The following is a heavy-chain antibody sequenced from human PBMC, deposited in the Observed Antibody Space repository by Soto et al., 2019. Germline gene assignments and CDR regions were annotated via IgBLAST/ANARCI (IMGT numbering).Heavy chain of an antibody. CDR3: ARSIITAWGVFDY. Sequence: EVQLVETGGDLIQPGGSLRLSCAASGFTVSSNYMSWVRQPPGKGLEWVSVIYSGGNTYYADSVKGRFTISRDDSKNTLYLQMNSLRAEDTAVYYCARSIITAWGVFDYWGQGTLVTVSS. D-gene: IGHD3-10*01. CDR2: IYSGGNT. V-gene: IGHV3-53*02. J-gene: IGHJ4*02. CDR1: GFTVSSNY.